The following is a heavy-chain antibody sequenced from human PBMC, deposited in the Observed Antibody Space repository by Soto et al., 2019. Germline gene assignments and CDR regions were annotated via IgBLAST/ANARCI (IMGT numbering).Heavy chain of an antibody. CDR1: VCSISSSNYC. CDR2: IQYRGTT. J-gene: IGHJ4*02. V-gene: IGHV4-39*01. Sequence: SETLSLTCTVSVCSISSSNYCWGWVRQSPGKGLELIGGIQYRGTTYYNPSLRSRVTIAADTSNNQFSLKLSSVNAADTAVYYCARHLISNWNVGNLDYWGQGTLVTV. CDR3: ARHLISNWNVGNLDY. D-gene: IGHD1-1*01.